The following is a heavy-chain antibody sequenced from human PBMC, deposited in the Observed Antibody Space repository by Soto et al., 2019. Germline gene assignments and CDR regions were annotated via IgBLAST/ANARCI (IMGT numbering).Heavy chain of an antibody. J-gene: IGHJ6*03. D-gene: IGHD3-3*01. V-gene: IGHV1-8*01. CDR3: ANTIADYDFWSGPDTVYYMDV. CDR2: INPSNGNT. CDR1: GYTFTNYD. Sequence: ASVKVSCKASGYTFTNYDINWVRQATGQGLEWMGWINPSNGNTKYAQKFQGRVTITRNTSISTAYMELSSLRSEDTAVYYCANTIADYDFWSGPDTVYYMDVWGKGTTVTVSS.